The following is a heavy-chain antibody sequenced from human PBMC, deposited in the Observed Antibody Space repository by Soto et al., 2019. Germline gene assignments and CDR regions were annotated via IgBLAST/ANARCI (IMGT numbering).Heavy chain of an antibody. CDR3: ARGLGGRMNA. CDR2: IIPILGEP. J-gene: IGHJ6*02. CDR1: GTIFSSYT. D-gene: IGHD3-16*01. V-gene: IGHV1-69*08. Sequence: QVQLVQSGAEVKKPGSSVRVSCKASGTIFSSYTISWVRQAPGQGLEWMGRIIPILGEPNSAQKFQGRVTLTADKSTNTAYMELNSLRLEDTAVYYCARGLGGRMNAWGQGTTVTVSS.